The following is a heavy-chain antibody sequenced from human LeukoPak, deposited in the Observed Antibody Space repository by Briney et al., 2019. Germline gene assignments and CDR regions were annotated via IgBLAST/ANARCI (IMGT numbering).Heavy chain of an antibody. V-gene: IGHV4-39*07. D-gene: IGHD6-13*01. Sequence: SETLSLTCTVSGGSISSSSYYWGWIRQPPGKGLEWIGSIYYSGSTYYNPSLKSRVTISVDTSKNQFSLKLSSVTAADTAVYYCARAAGYAFSSSWYVEDLSFDYWGQGTLVTVSS. CDR1: GGSISSSSYY. J-gene: IGHJ4*02. CDR2: IYYSGST. CDR3: ARAAGYAFSSSWYVEDLSFDY.